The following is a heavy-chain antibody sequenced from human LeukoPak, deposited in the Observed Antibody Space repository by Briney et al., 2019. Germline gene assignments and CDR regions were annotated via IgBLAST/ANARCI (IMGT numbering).Heavy chain of an antibody. CDR1: GYSISSGYY. CDR3: ARSTGPFDY. CDR2: IYYSGST. V-gene: IGHV4-61*01. J-gene: IGHJ4*02. Sequence: PSETLSLTCTVSGYSISSGYYWGWIRQPPGKGLEWIGYIYYSGSTNYNPSLKSRVTISVDTSKNQLSLKLSSVTAADTAVYYCARSTGPFDYWGQGTLVTVSS. D-gene: IGHD1-1*01.